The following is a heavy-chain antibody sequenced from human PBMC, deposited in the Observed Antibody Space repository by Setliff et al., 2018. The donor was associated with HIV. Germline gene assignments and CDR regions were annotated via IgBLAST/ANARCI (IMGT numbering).Heavy chain of an antibody. Sequence: GGSLRLSCVASGFTFSSYAMDWVRQVPGKAPEWVSYINSGGTDIHYPDSVKGRFTISRDNAKNSLYLQMNSLRAEDTAVYYCARGIHCWLGETYCGGDVVDYWGQGTLVTVSS. CDR1: GFTFSSYA. CDR2: INSGGTDI. V-gene: IGHV3-21*04. J-gene: IGHJ4*02. CDR3: ARGIHCWLGETYCGGDVVDY. D-gene: IGHD2-21*02.